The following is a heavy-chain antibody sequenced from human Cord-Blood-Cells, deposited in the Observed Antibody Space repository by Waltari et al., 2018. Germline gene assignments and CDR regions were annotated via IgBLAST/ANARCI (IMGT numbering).Heavy chain of an antibody. CDR1: GGTFSSYA. CDR3: ARDGEYSSSSDAFDI. CDR2: IIPILGIA. V-gene: IGHV1-69*09. Sequence: QVQLVQSGAEVKKPGSSVKVSCKPSGGTFSSYAISWVRPAPGQGLEWMGRIIPILGIANYAQKFQGRVTITADKSTSTAYMELSSLRSEDTAVYYCARDGEYSSSSDAFDIWGQGTMVTVSS. J-gene: IGHJ3*02. D-gene: IGHD6-6*01.